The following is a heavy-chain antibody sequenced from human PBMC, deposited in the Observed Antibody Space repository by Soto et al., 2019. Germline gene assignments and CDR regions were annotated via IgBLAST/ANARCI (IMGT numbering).Heavy chain of an antibody. Sequence: QVQLQESGPGLVKPSQTLSLTCTVSGGSISSGGYYCSWIRQHPGKGLEWIGYIYYRGSTYYNPSLKSRVTISVDTSKNQFSLKLSSVTAADTAVYYCARAGDYYDSSDNFDYWGQGTLVTVSS. CDR3: ARAGDYYDSSDNFDY. V-gene: IGHV4-31*03. CDR1: GGSISSGGYY. D-gene: IGHD3-22*01. J-gene: IGHJ4*02. CDR2: IYYRGST.